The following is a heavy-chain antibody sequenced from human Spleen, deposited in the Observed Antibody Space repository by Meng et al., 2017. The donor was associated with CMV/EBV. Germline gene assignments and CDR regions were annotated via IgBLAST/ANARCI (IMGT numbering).Heavy chain of an antibody. D-gene: IGHD3-3*01. J-gene: IGHJ5*01. CDR1: GYTFINYD. Sequence: GYTFINYDINWVRQATGQGLEWMGWMNPNSGNTGYGQKFQGRLTMTRNTAINTAFMELTGLGSEDTAVYYCARRITIFGVETNWFDSWGRGTLVTVSS. CDR3: ARRITIFGVETNWFDS. CDR2: MNPNSGNT. V-gene: IGHV1-8*01.